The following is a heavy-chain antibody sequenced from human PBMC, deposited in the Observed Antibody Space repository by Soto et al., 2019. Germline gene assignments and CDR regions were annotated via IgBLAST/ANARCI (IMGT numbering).Heavy chain of an antibody. Sequence: GGSLRLSCAASGLTFSSYWMSWVRQAPGKGLEWVANIKQDGSEKYYVDSVKGRFTISRDNAKNSLYLQMNSLRAEDTAVYYCARDEPMDVWGQGTTVTVSS. CDR2: IKQDGSEK. V-gene: IGHV3-7*03. J-gene: IGHJ6*02. CDR1: GLTFSSYW. CDR3: ARDEPMDV.